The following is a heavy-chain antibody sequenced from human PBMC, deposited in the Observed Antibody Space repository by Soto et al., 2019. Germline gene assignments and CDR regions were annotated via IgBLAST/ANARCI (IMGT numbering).Heavy chain of an antibody. D-gene: IGHD5-12*01. Sequence: SVKVSCKASGGTFSSYAISWVRQAPGQGLEWMGGIIPIFGTANYAQKFQGRVTITADKSTSTAYMELSSLRSEDTAVYYCARRSSGYATFDYWGQGSLVTVSS. CDR2: IIPIFGTA. J-gene: IGHJ4*02. V-gene: IGHV1-69*06. CDR1: GGTFSSYA. CDR3: ARRSSGYATFDY.